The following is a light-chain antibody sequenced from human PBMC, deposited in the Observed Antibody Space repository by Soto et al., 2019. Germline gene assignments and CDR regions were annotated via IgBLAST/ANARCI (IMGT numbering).Light chain of an antibody. CDR2: DAS. Sequence: IQMTQSPSSLSASVGDRVTLTCQASHDIRDHLNWYQQKPGKPPKLLIYDASNVQTGVPSRFSGSGSGTDFTFTISSLQPEDIATYFCHQYDNLSQTSGPGTKVHIQ. J-gene: IGKJ3*01. V-gene: IGKV1-33*01. CDR3: HQYDNLSQT. CDR1: HDIRDH.